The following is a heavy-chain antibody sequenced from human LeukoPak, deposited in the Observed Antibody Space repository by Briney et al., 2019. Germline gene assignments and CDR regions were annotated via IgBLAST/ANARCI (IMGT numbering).Heavy chain of an antibody. CDR3: ARVEDDYGDYYYGMDV. D-gene: IGHD4-17*01. CDR1: GFRFDDNA. V-gene: IGHV3-48*03. CDR2: ISNSDSTV. Sequence: GGSLRLSCVTSGFRFDDNAMSWVRQAPGKGLEWVSYISNSDSTVHYADSVKSRFTISRDNAQNSLYLQMSSLRAEDTAVYYCARVEDDYGDYYYGMDVWGQGTTVTVSS. J-gene: IGHJ6*02.